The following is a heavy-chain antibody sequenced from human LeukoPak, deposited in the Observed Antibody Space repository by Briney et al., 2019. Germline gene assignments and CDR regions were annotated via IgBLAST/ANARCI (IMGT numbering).Heavy chain of an antibody. J-gene: IGHJ4*02. D-gene: IGHD1-7*01. CDR3: ARGITGATGIGY. Sequence: GGSLRLSCAASGFTFSSYSMNWVHQAPGKGLEWVSSISSSSSYIYYADSVKGRFTISRDNAKNSLYLQMNSLRAEDTAVYYCARGITGATGIGYWGPGTLVTVSS. CDR2: ISSSSSYI. CDR1: GFTFSSYS. V-gene: IGHV3-21*01.